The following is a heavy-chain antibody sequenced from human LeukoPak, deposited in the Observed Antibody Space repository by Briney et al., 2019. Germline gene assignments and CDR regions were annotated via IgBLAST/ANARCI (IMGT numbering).Heavy chain of an antibody. CDR3: ARDHRVDGYKSYYFVY. V-gene: IGHV3-11*04. J-gene: IGHJ4*02. D-gene: IGHD5-24*01. CDR1: GFTFSDYY. CDR2: ISSSGSTI. Sequence: GGSLRLSCAASGFTFSDYYMSWIRQAPGKGLEWVSYISSSGSTIYYADSVKGRFTISRDNAKNSLYLQMNSLRAEDTAVYYCARDHRVDGYKSYYFVYWGQGTLVTVSS.